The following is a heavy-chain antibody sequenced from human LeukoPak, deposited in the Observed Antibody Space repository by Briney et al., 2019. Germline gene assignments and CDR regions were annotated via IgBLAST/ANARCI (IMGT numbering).Heavy chain of an antibody. CDR2: IYTTGST. D-gene: IGHD4-23*01. V-gene: IGHV4-4*07. Sequence: SETLSLTCTVSGGSISSYYWNWIRQPAGKGLEWIGRIYTTGSTNYNPSLKSRITMSVDTSKNQFSLRLSSVTAADTAVYYCARSVVTLYWYFDLWGRGTLVTVSS. J-gene: IGHJ2*01. CDR1: GGSISSYY. CDR3: ARSVVTLYWYFDL.